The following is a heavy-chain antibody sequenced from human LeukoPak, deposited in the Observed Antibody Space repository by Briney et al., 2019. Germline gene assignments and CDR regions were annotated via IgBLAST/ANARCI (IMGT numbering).Heavy chain of an antibody. D-gene: IGHD5-24*01. CDR3: ARRDGYNYYFDY. CDR1: GGSISSSSYY. CDR2: IYYSRST. J-gene: IGHJ4*02. V-gene: IGHV4-39*07. Sequence: SETLSLTCTVSGGSISSSSYYWGWIRQPPGKGLEWIGSIYYSRSTYYNPSLKSRVTISVDTSKNQFSLKLSSVTAADTAVYYCARRDGYNYYFDYWGQGTLVTVSS.